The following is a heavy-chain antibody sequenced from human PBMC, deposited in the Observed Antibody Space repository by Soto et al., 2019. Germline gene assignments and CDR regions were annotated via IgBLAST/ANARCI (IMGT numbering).Heavy chain of an antibody. CDR2: INHSGSS. D-gene: IGHD6-6*01. CDR3: ARGGGRVYSSSGYYMDV. Sequence: NPSETMSLTCAVYGGSFSVYYWSWIRQHPEKGLEWIGEINHSGSSNYNPFLKSRVTISVDTSKHQFSLKLNSVTAADTAVYYCARGGGRVYSSSGYYMDVWGKGTTVT. J-gene: IGHJ6*03. V-gene: IGHV4-34*01. CDR1: GGSFSVYY.